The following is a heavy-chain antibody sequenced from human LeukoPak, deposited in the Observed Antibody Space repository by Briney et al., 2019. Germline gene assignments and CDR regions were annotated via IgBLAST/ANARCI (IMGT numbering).Heavy chain of an antibody. Sequence: PGGSLRLSCAASGFTFSSYAMSWVRQAPGKGLEWVSAISGSGGSTYYADSVKGRFTISRDNSKNTLYLQMNSLRAEDTAVYYCAKALRWLQFREIDDPYDYWGQGTLVTVSS. CDR2: ISGSGGST. D-gene: IGHD5-24*01. CDR1: GFTFSSYA. V-gene: IGHV3-23*01. CDR3: AKALRWLQFREIDDPYDY. J-gene: IGHJ4*02.